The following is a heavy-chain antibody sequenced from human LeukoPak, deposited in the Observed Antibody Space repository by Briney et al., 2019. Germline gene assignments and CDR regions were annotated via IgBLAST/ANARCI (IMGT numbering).Heavy chain of an antibody. V-gene: IGHV1-18*01. Sequence: ASVKVSCKASGYTYTTYGISWVRQAPGQGLEWMGWISAYNGDTNYAQEFQGRVTMTTVTSTNTAYMELRSLRSDDTAVYYCARDGRFGELLDYWGQGTPVTVSS. CDR2: ISAYNGDT. D-gene: IGHD3-10*01. CDR3: ARDGRFGELLDY. J-gene: IGHJ4*02. CDR1: GYTYTTYG.